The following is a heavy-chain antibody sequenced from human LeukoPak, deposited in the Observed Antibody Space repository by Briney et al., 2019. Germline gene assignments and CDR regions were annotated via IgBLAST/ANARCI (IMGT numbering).Heavy chain of an antibody. J-gene: IGHJ4*02. D-gene: IGHD2-15*01. V-gene: IGHV1-2*02. CDR2: INPNSGGT. CDR3: ARTPRAGLGNFDY. Sequence: GASVKVSCKASGYTFTGYYMHWVRQAPGQGLEWMGWINPNSGGTNYAQKFQGRVTMTRDTSISTAYMELSGLRSDDTAVYYCARTPRAGLGNFDYWGQGTLVTVSS. CDR1: GYTFTGYY.